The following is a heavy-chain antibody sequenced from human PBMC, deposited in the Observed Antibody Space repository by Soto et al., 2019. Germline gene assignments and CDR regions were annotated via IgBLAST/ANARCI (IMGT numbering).Heavy chain of an antibody. CDR3: ARDRSSYGSGSYYLDY. CDR1: GFTFSSYS. D-gene: IGHD3-10*01. CDR2: ISTSSSTI. Sequence: GGSLRLSCAASGFTFSSYSMNWVRQAPGRGLEWVSYISTSSSTIYYADSVKGRFTISRDNGKSSLYLQMNSLRAEDTAVYYCARDRSSYGSGSYYLDYWGQGTLVTVSS. V-gene: IGHV3-48*01. J-gene: IGHJ4*02.